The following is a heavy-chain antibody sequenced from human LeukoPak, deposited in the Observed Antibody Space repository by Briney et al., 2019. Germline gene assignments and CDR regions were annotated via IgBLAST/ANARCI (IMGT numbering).Heavy chain of an antibody. CDR1: GGSFSGYY. CDR2: INHSGST. J-gene: IGHJ5*02. V-gene: IGHV4-34*01. Sequence: SETLSLTCAVYGGSFSGYYWSWLRQPPGKGLEWIGEINHSGSTNYNPSLKGRVTISVDTSKNQFSLKLSSVTAADTAVYYCARVSNGLLPGPFDPWGQGTLVTVSS. CDR3: ARVSNGLLPGPFDP. D-gene: IGHD2-8*01.